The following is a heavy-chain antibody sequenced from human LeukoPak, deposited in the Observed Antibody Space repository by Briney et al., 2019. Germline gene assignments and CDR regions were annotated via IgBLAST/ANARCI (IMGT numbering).Heavy chain of an antibody. J-gene: IGHJ3*02. CDR2: IYYSGST. Sequence: SETLSLTCTVSGGSISSYYWSWIRQPPGKGLEWIGYIYYSGSTNYNPSLKGRVTISVDTSKNQFSLKLSSVTAADTAVYYCARLGIAEEHAFDIWGQGTMVTVPS. CDR1: GGSISSYY. D-gene: IGHD6-13*01. CDR3: ARLGIAEEHAFDI. V-gene: IGHV4-59*08.